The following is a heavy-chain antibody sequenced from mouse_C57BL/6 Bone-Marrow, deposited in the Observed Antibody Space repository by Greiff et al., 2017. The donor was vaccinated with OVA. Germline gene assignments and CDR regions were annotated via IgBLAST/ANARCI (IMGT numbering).Heavy chain of an antibody. Sequence: QVQLQQPGAELVKPGASVKLSCKASGYTFTSYWMHWVKQRPGQGLEWIGMIHPNSGSTNYNEKFKSKATLTVDKSSSTAYMQLSSLTSEDSAVYYCARGGYRSYYYAMDYWGQGTSVTVSS. D-gene: IGHD2-2*01. V-gene: IGHV1-64*01. CDR3: ARGGYRSYYYAMDY. CDR2: IHPNSGST. CDR1: GYTFTSYW. J-gene: IGHJ4*01.